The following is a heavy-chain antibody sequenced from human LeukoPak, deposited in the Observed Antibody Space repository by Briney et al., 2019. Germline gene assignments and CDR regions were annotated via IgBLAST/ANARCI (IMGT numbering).Heavy chain of an antibody. CDR3: ARSLGTNTWVGNWFDP. CDR1: GGSISSPNHD. Sequence: PSETLSLTCSVYGGSISSPNHDWAWIRQPPGQGLEWIGSIYYSGTTYYNLSLKSRVTLSVDTSQNQFSLKLSSVTAADTTIYFCARSLGTNTWVGNWFDPWGQGTLVTVSP. D-gene: IGHD3-10*01. V-gene: IGHV4-39*01. CDR2: IYYSGTT. J-gene: IGHJ5*02.